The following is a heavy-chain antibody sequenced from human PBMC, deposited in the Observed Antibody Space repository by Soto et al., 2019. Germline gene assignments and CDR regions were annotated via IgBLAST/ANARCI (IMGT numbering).Heavy chain of an antibody. V-gene: IGHV1-8*01. J-gene: IGHJ3*02. Sequence: VQLVQSGAEVKKPGASVKVSCKASGYTFTSYDINWVRQATGQGLEWMGWMNPNSGNTGYAQKFQGRVTMTRNTSISTAYMELSSLRSEDTAVYYCARSPYYYGSGILEEDAFDIWGQGTMVTVSS. CDR2: MNPNSGNT. CDR1: GYTFTSYD. CDR3: ARSPYYYGSGILEEDAFDI. D-gene: IGHD3-10*01.